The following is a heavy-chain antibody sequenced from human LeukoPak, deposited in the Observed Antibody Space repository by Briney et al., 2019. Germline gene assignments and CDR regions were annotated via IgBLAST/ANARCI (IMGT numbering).Heavy chain of an antibody. CDR3: ARGVGYSYGLDY. J-gene: IGHJ4*02. CDR2: VYDSGST. Sequence: KPSETLSFTCTVSGGSISSYYWSRIRQPPGKGLEWIGFVYDSGSTSYNPSLKSRVTISVDTSKNQFSLKLRSVTAADTAVYYCARGVGYSYGLDYWGQGTLVTVSS. V-gene: IGHV4-59*01. D-gene: IGHD5-18*01. CDR1: GGSISSYY.